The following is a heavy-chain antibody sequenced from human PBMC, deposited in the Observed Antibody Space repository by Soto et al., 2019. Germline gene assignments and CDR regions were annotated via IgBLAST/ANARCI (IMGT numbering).Heavy chain of an antibody. CDR3: AKDEAYYFDH. CDR1: VFDFEDYT. CDR2: ISYDGDDT. J-gene: IGHJ4*02. Sequence: GSLRLSCVASVFDFEDYTMHWVRQPPGKGLECVSRISYDGDDTYYADSVRGRFTMSRDNSKNSLFLLMNNLTPEDTAVYYCAKDEAYYFDHWGQGTLVTVSS. V-gene: IGHV3-43*01.